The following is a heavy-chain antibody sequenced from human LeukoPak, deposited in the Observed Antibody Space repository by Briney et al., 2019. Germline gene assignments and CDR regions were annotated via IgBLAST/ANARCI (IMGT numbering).Heavy chain of an antibody. CDR1: GYTFTGYY. CDR2: INPNSGGT. J-gene: IGHJ4*02. D-gene: IGHD2-15*01. Sequence: ASVKVSCKASGYTFTGYYMHWVRQAPGQGLEWMGWINPNSGGTNYAQKFQGRVTMTWDTSISTAYMELYSLRSDDTAVYYCARGRIINDFDYWGQGTLVTVSS. V-gene: IGHV1-2*02. CDR3: ARGRIINDFDY.